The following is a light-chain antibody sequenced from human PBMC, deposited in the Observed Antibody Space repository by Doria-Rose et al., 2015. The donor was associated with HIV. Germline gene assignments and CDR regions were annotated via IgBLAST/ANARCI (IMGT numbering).Light chain of an antibody. J-gene: IGKJ1*01. Sequence: TQSPGTLSLSPRERATLSCRASQSFSSTYLAWYQQKPGQAPSLLIYDGSTRATGIPDRFSASGSGTDFTLTINRLEPEDFALYYCHQYGTSWTFGQGTKVEIK. V-gene: IGKV3-20*01. CDR3: HQYGTSWT. CDR2: DGS. CDR1: QSFSSTY.